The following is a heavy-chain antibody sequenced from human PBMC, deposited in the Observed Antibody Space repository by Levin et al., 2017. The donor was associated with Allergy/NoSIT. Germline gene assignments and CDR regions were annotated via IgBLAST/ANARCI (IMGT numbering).Heavy chain of an antibody. CDR1: GGSISSSNW. CDR2: IYHSGST. Sequence: SETLSLTCAVSGGSISSSNWWSWVRQPPGKGLEWIGEIYHSGSTNYNPSLKSRVTISVDKSKNQFSLKLSSVTAADTAVYYCARGRGTTIFGVVTYPAFDYWGQGTLVTVSS. V-gene: IGHV4-4*02. D-gene: IGHD3-3*01. CDR3: ARGRGTTIFGVVTYPAFDY. J-gene: IGHJ4*02.